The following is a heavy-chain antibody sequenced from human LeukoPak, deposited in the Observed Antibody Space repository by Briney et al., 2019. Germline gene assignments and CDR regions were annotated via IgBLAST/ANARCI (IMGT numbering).Heavy chain of an antibody. Sequence: SGGSLRLSCAASGLSFRSYSMSWVRQAPGKGLEWVANIKRDGTEKYYVGSVEGRFTISRDNAKNSLYLQMNSLRAEDTALYYCAKDWHGETAAILEYWGQGTLVTVSS. CDR2: IKRDGTEK. V-gene: IGHV3-7*03. J-gene: IGHJ4*02. CDR3: AKDWHGETAAILEY. CDR1: GLSFRSYS. D-gene: IGHD2-21*01.